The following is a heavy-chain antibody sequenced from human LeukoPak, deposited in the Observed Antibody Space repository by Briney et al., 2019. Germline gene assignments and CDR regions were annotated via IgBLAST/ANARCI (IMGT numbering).Heavy chain of an antibody. Sequence: GGSLRLSCAASGFTVSSNYMSWVRQAPGKGLEWVSVLYSGGITYYADSVKGRFTISRDNSKNTLYLQMNSLRPEDTAVYYCASSTGDRRYFDYWGQGTVVTVSS. CDR1: GFTVSSNY. CDR2: LYSGGIT. CDR3: ASSTGDRRYFDY. J-gene: IGHJ4*02. V-gene: IGHV3-66*02. D-gene: IGHD7-27*01.